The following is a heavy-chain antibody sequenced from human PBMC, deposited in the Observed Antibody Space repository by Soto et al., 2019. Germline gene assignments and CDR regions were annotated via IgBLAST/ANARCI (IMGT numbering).Heavy chain of an antibody. CDR2: IYPSGMP. D-gene: IGHD5-18*01. V-gene: IGHV4-30-2*01. CDR3: ARERGGYGLFDS. Sequence: SETLSLTCTVSGGSISNAAYSWSWIRQPPGRGLEWIGYIYPSGMPFYNPSLRSRVTISIDRSNDQFSLNLKSVTAADTAVYYCARERGGYGLFDSWGQGTLVTVSS. J-gene: IGHJ4*02. CDR1: GGSISNAAYS.